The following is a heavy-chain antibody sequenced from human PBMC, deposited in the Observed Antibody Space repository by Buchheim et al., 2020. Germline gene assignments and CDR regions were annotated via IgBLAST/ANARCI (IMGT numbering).Heavy chain of an antibody. CDR2: IYPSGGST. V-gene: IGHV1-46*01. Sequence: QVQLVQSGAEVKKPGASVKVSCKASGYTFTGYYMHWVRQAPGQGLEWMGIIYPSGGSTSYAQKFQGRVTMTRDTSTSTVYMELSSLRSEDTAVYYCARGPPDCRGGSCYSNYFDYWGQGTL. CDR3: ARGPPDCRGGSCYSNYFDY. D-gene: IGHD2-15*01. CDR1: GYTFTGYY. J-gene: IGHJ4*02.